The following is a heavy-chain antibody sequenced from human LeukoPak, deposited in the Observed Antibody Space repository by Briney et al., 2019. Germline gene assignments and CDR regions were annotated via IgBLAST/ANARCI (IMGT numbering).Heavy chain of an antibody. CDR1: GASISSFY. J-gene: IGHJ5*02. D-gene: IGHD1-1*01. CDR2: VYYTGST. V-gene: IGHV4-59*01. CDR3: AREGTAGTNLNWFDP. Sequence: SETLSLTCTVSGASISSFYWSWIRQPPGKGLEFIGYVYYTGSTNYTPSLESRVTISLDTSKNEFSLKLSSVTAADTAVYYCAREGTAGTNLNWFDPWGQGTLVTVSS.